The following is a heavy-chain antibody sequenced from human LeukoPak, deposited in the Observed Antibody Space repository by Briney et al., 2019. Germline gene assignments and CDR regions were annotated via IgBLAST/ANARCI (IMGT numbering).Heavy chain of an antibody. V-gene: IGHV4-59*01. CDR1: GGSISSYY. J-gene: IGHJ4*02. CDR2: IYYSGST. D-gene: IGHD2-2*01. Sequence: PSETLSLTCTVSGGSISSYYWSWLRQPPGKGLEWIGYIYYSGSTNYNPSLKSRVTISVDTSKNQFSLKLSSVTAADTAVYYCARMSCSSTSCYVDYWGQGTLVTVSS. CDR3: ARMSCSSTSCYVDY.